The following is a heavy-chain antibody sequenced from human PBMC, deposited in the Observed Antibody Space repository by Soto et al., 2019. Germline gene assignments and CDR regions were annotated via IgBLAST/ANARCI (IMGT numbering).Heavy chain of an antibody. CDR3: AKESGGSYGHYDACDI. V-gene: IGHV3-43*02. D-gene: IGHD5-18*01. CDR2: ISGDGGST. Sequence: RGSLRLSCAASGFTFDDYAMHWVRQAPGKGLAWVSLISGDGGSTYYADSEKGRFTISRDNSRNSLYLQMNSLRTEDTAWYYCAKESGGSYGHYDACDIGGQGTKVTVAS. CDR1: GFTFDDYA. J-gene: IGHJ3*02.